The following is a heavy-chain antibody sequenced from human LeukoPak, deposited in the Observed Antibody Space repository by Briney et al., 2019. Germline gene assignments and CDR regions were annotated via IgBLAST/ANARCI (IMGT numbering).Heavy chain of an antibody. V-gene: IGHV4-4*09. J-gene: IGHJ6*03. CDR3: ARQLSIAALGYMDV. CDR2: IYTSGST. CDR1: GGSISSYY. D-gene: IGHD6-6*01. Sequence: PSATLSLTCTVSGGSISSYYWSWIRQQPGKGLEWLGYIYTSGSTNYTPSLKTRATISVDTSKNPFSLNLSSVTAADTAVYYCARQLSIAALGYMDVWGKGTTVTVSS.